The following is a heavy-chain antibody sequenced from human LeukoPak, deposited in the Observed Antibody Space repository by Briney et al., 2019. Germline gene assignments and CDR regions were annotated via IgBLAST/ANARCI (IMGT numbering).Heavy chain of an antibody. CDR1: GGSISSYY. D-gene: IGHD1-26*01. V-gene: IGHV4-59*01. CDR3: ARAVGASTFYFHY. J-gene: IGHJ4*02. Sequence: PSETLSLTCIVSGGSISSYYWNWFRQPPGKGLEWIGYIYYSGTTNYNPSLKSRVTISLDTSENQFSLNLSSLTAADTAVYYCARAVGASTFYFHYWGQGTLVTVSS. CDR2: IYYSGTT.